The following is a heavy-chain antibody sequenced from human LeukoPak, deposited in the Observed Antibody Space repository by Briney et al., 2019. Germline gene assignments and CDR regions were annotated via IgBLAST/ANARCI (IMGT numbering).Heavy chain of an antibody. V-gene: IGHV3-23*01. CDR1: GFTFSSYA. CDR3: TKHRLFAIFGVGSRGHLYNWFDP. CDR2: ISGSGKSNSP. D-gene: IGHD3-3*02. Sequence: GGSLRLSCAASGFTFSSYAMSWVRQAPGKGLGWVSAISGSGKSNSPWYADSVKGRFTISRDNSKNTLYLQMNNLRTEDTAVYFCTKHRLFAIFGVGSRGHLYNWFDPWGQGTLVTVSS. J-gene: IGHJ5*02.